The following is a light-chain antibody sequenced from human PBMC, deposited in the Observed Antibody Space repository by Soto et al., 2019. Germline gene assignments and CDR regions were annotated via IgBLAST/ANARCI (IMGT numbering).Light chain of an antibody. CDR3: QHYTNWPLT. CDR1: HDVSSR. V-gene: IGKV3-15*01. CDR2: DAS. J-gene: IGKJ4*01. Sequence: EIVMTQSPVTLSMSPGERATLSCRASHDVSSRLAWYQQKPGQAPRLLIYDASTRATGLPARFSGSGSGTEFTLTISSLQSEDFAVYYCQHYTNWPLTFGGGTKVDIK.